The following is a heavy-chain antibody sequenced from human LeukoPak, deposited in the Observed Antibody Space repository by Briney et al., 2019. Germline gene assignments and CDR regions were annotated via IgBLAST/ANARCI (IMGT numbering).Heavy chain of an antibody. CDR2: INHSGST. CDR1: GGSFSGYY. CDR3: ARGYYYDSSGYHLDY. J-gene: IGHJ4*02. Sequence: SETLSLTCAVYGGSFSGYYWSWIRQPPGKGLEWIGEINHSGSTNYNPSLKSRVTISVDTSKNQFSLELSSVTAADTAVYYCARGYYYDSSGYHLDYWGQGTLVTVSS. V-gene: IGHV4-34*01. D-gene: IGHD3-22*01.